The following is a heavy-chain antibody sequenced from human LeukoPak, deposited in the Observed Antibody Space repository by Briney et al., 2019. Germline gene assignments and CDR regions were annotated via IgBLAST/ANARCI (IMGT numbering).Heavy chain of an antibody. Sequence: GASVKVSCKASGYTFTSYDINWVRQATGQGLEWMGWMNPNSGNTGYAQKFQGRVTMTRNTSISTAYMELSSLGSEDTAVYYCAREASNIVVVVAATYSWFDPWGQGTLVTVSS. V-gene: IGHV1-8*01. CDR2: MNPNSGNT. D-gene: IGHD2-15*01. CDR3: AREASNIVVVVAATYSWFDP. J-gene: IGHJ5*02. CDR1: GYTFTSYD.